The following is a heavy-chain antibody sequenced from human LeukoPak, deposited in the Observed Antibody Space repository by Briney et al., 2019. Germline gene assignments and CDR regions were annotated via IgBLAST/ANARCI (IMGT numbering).Heavy chain of an antibody. D-gene: IGHD3-3*01. Sequence: ASVKVSCKASGYALSIYGIIWVRQAPGQGLEWMGWISAHTGNSDYAQRFQNRVTMTADTSTSTAYMELRSLGSDDTAVYYCARDGKGRYDFRENDYWGQGTLVTVSS. CDR3: ARDGKGRYDFRENDY. CDR2: ISAHTGNS. V-gene: IGHV1-18*01. CDR1: GYALSIYG. J-gene: IGHJ4*02.